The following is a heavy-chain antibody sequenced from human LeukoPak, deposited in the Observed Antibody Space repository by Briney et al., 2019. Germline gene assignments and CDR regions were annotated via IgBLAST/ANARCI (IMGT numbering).Heavy chain of an antibody. V-gene: IGHV3-23*01. Sequence: GGSLRLSCVASGFTFSSYAMSWVRQAPGKGLEWVSSISISGDSTYYADSVKGRFTISRDNSKNTLYLQMNSLRAEDTAVYYCARDHHSSSWSPFDAFDIWGQGTMVTVSS. CDR2: ISISGDST. J-gene: IGHJ3*02. CDR3: ARDHHSSSWSPFDAFDI. D-gene: IGHD6-13*01. CDR1: GFTFSSYA.